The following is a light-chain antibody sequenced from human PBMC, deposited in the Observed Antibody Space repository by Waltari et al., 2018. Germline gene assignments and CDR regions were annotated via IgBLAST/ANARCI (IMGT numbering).Light chain of an antibody. J-gene: IGLJ3*02. V-gene: IGLV2-14*03. CDR1: ISDVGGFNS. CDR2: DVI. Sequence: QSALTQPASVSGSPGQSITISCTGTISDVGGFNSVSWYQVHPGQAPRVMIYDVINRPSAVSDRFSASKSGNAASLTISGLPAEDEGDYYCSSQSTNSVVLFGGGTKLTVL. CDR3: SSQSTNSVVL.